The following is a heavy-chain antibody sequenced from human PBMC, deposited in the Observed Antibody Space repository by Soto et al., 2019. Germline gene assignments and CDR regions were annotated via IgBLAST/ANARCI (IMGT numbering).Heavy chain of an antibody. D-gene: IGHD3-22*01. V-gene: IGHV3-30*18. CDR3: AKSSSTYDSSGYYSH. CDR2: ISYDGSNK. CDR1: GFTFSSYG. J-gene: IGHJ4*02. Sequence: GSLRLSCAASGFTFSSYGMHWVRQAPGKGLEWVAVISYDGSNKYYADSVKGRFTISRDNSKNTLYLQMNSLRAEDTAVYYCAKSSSTYDSSGYYSHWGQGTLVTVSS.